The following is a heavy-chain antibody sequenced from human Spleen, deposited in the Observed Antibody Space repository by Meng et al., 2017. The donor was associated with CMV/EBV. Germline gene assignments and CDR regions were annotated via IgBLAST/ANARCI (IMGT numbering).Heavy chain of an antibody. D-gene: IGHD6-25*01. CDR1: GFTFNIYA. Sequence: GGSLRLSCEASGFTFNIYAMHWVRQAPGKGLEWVAVVSSDGSSKFYADSVKGRFTISRDNSKNTVYIQMNTLKIEDTAVYFCARDGQAGAKGFDYWGQGTLVTVSS. J-gene: IGHJ4*02. V-gene: IGHV3-30*04. CDR3: ARDGQAGAKGFDY. CDR2: VSSDGSSK.